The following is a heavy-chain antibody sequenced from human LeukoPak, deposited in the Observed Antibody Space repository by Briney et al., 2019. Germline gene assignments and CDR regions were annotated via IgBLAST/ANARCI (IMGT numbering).Heavy chain of an antibody. CDR1: GGSISSSSYY. V-gene: IGHV4-39*07. D-gene: IGHD5-12*01. Sequence: PSETLSLTCTVSGGSISSSSYYWGWIRQPPGKGLEWIGRIYTSGSTNYNPSLKSRVTMSVDTSKNQFSLKLSSVTAADTAVYYCARDMRGYSGYRPGSWFDPWGQGTLVTVSS. CDR2: IYTSGST. CDR3: ARDMRGYSGYRPGSWFDP. J-gene: IGHJ5*02.